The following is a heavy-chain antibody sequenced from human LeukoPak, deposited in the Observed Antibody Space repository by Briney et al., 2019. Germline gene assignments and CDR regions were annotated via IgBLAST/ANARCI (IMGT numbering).Heavy chain of an antibody. CDR1: SYSISSGYY. Sequence: ASETLSLTCTVSSYSISSGYYWGWIRQSPGKGLEWIGSIDQSGTTYYHPSLKSRVTISVDTSKNQLSLQLTSVTAADTAVYFCGRDRPTGYYDYWGQGILVTVSS. D-gene: IGHD3-9*01. V-gene: IGHV4-38-2*02. J-gene: IGHJ4*02. CDR3: GRDRPTGYYDY. CDR2: IDQSGTT.